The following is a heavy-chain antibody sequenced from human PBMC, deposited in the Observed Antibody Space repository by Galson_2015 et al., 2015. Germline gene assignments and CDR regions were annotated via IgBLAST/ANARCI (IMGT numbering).Heavy chain of an antibody. CDR1: GYTFTGYY. Sequence: SVKVSCKASGYTFTGYYMHWVRQAPGQGLEWMGRINPNSGGTNYAQKFQGRVTMTRDTSISTAYMELSRLRSDDTAVYYCARDQAAYYGSGSDSFDPWGQGTLVTVSS. D-gene: IGHD3-10*01. V-gene: IGHV1-2*06. CDR3: ARDQAAYYGSGSDSFDP. J-gene: IGHJ5*02. CDR2: INPNSGGT.